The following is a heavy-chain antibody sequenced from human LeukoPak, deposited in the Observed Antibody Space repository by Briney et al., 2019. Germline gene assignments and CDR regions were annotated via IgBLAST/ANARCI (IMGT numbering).Heavy chain of an antibody. CDR2: IYYSGST. Sequence: PSETLSLTCTVSGGSISSYYWSWIRQPPGKGLEWIGYIYYSGSTNYNPSLTSRVTISVDTSKNQFSLKLSSVTAADTAAYYCASLLTRGYYYGMDVWGQGTTVTVSS. J-gene: IGHJ6*02. V-gene: IGHV4-59*08. CDR1: GGSISSYY. CDR3: ASLLTRGYYYGMDV.